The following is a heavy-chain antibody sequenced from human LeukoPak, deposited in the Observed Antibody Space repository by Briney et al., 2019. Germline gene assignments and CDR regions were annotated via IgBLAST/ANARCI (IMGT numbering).Heavy chain of an antibody. Sequence: KTSETLSLTCTVSGGSISSSSYYWGWIRQPPGKGLEWIGSIYYSGSTYYNPSLKSRVTISVDTSKNQFSLKLSSVTAADTAVYYCARGHNDFWGGYIGTPALDAFDIWGQGTMVTVSS. D-gene: IGHD3-3*01. J-gene: IGHJ3*02. CDR1: GGSISSSSYY. CDR3: ARGHNDFWGGYIGTPALDAFDI. CDR2: IYYSGST. V-gene: IGHV4-39*01.